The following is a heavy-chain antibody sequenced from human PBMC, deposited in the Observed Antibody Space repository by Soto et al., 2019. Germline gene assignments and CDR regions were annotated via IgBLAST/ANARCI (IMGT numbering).Heavy chain of an antibody. CDR3: AKVRVRGVIITNYGMDV. CDR1: TFSSYG. D-gene: IGHD3-10*01. Sequence: TFSSYGMHWVRQVPGKGLEWVAVISDDGSNKYYADSVKGRFTISRDNSKNTLYLQMNSLRVEDTAVYYCAKVRVRGVIITNYGMDVWGQGTTVTVSS. CDR2: ISDDGSNK. V-gene: IGHV3-30*18. J-gene: IGHJ6*02.